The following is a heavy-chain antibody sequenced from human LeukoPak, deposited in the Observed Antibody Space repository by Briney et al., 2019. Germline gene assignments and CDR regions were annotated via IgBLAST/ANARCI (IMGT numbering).Heavy chain of an antibody. CDR3: ARAGPADLLSN. CDR1: GGSISSYY. D-gene: IGHD3-9*01. Sequence: SETLSLTCTVSGGSISSYYWSWIRQPPGKGLEWIGYIYYSGSTNYNPSLKSRVTISVDTSKNQFSLQLNSVTPEDTAVYYCARAGPADLLSNWGQGTLVTVSS. CDR2: IYYSGST. J-gene: IGHJ4*02. V-gene: IGHV4-59*12.